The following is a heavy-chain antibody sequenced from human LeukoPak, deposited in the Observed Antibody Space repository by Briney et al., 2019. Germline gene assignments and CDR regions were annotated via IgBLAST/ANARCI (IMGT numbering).Heavy chain of an antibody. CDR1: GFTFSSYS. CDR3: ARVGYDILTGYLS. D-gene: IGHD3-9*01. J-gene: IGHJ4*02. V-gene: IGHV3-48*01. CDR2: ISSSSSTI. Sequence: GGSLRLSCAASGFTFSSYSMNWVRQAPGKGLEWVSYISSSSSTIYYADSVKGRFTISRDNAKNSLYLQMNSLRAEDTAVYYCARVGYDILTGYLSWGQGTLVTVSS.